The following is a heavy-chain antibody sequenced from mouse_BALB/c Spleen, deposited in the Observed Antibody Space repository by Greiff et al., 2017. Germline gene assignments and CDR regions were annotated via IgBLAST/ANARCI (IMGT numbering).Heavy chain of an antibody. J-gene: IGHJ3*01. V-gene: IGHV1S137*01. D-gene: IGHD2-14*01. CDR3: ARRDYRYDEGAWFAY. CDR2: ISTYYGDA. CDR1: GYTFTDYA. Sequence: QVQLQQSGAELVRPGVSVKISCKGSGYTFTDYAMHWVKQSHAKSLEWIGVISTYYGDASYNQKFKGKATMTVDKSSSTAYMELARLTSEDSAIYYCARRDYRYDEGAWFAYWGQGTLVTVSA.